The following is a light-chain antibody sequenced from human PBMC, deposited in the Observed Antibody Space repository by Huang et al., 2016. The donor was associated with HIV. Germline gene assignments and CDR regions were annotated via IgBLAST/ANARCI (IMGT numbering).Light chain of an antibody. CDR1: ERLLHSHGYNY. Sequence: DIVMTQSPLSLAVTPGETASISCRSSERLLHSHGYNYLEWYQQKTGQSPRLLSYMGSNRASGVPDRIRGSGSGTYCTLKNSRVEADDVGVYYCMQGLQTRITFGQGTRLEIK. CDR2: MGS. V-gene: IGKV2-28*01. CDR3: MQGLQTRIT. J-gene: IGKJ5*01.